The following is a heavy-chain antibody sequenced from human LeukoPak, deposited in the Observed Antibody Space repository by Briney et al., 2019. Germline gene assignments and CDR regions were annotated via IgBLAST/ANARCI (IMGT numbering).Heavy chain of an antibody. J-gene: IGHJ6*02. CDR3: AKAASSSWPSYYYGMDV. V-gene: IGHV3-23*01. CDR1: GFIFSSYS. D-gene: IGHD6-13*01. Sequence: PGGSLRLSCAASGFIFSSYSMSWVRQAPGEGLEWVSVITGSGGNTYYADSVKGRFTISKDNSKNTVYLQMSRLRVDDTAVYYCAKAASSSWPSYYYGMDVWGQGTTVTVSS. CDR2: ITGSGGNT.